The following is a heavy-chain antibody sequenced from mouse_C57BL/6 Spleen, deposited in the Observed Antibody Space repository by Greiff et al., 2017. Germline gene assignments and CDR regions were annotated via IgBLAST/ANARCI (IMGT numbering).Heavy chain of an antibody. CDR1: GFSLTSYA. D-gene: IGHD2-2*01. CDR3: ASYGYDVGYAMDY. Sequence: VKLMESGPGLVAPSQSLSITCTVSGFSLTSYAISWVRQPPGKGLEWLGVIWTGGGTNYNSALKSRLSISKDNSKSQVFLKMNSLQTDDTARYYCASYGYDVGYAMDYWGQGTSVTVSS. J-gene: IGHJ4*01. CDR2: IWTGGGT. V-gene: IGHV2-9-1*01.